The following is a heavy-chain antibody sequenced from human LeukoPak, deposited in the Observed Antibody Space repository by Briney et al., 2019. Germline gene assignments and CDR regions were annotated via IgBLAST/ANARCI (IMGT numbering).Heavy chain of an antibody. D-gene: IGHD5-18*01. CDR3: ARGGYSHGRYYYYMDV. CDR2: ISSTSAYV. CDR1: GFAFSTYS. Sequence: GGSLRLSCAASGFAFSTYSMIWVRQAPGKGLEWVSSISSTSAYVYYADSLKGRFTISRDNAKNSLYLQTNSLRAEDTAVYYCARGGYSHGRYYYYMDVWGIGTAVTVSS. V-gene: IGHV3-21*06. J-gene: IGHJ6*03.